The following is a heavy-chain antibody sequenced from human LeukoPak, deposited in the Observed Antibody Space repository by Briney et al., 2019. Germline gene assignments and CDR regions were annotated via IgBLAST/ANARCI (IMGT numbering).Heavy chain of an antibody. CDR2: TDNGGGT. J-gene: IGHJ3*02. Sequence: GGSPSLSCAPSGFTVCINYMTCVPGAPGGGVEWVSVTDNGGGTCYAGSVKGRVTISRDSSKNKLFLQMNSVTAEDTAVYYCARQTLGAFDIWGQGTLVTVSS. V-gene: IGHV3-66*04. CDR1: GFTVCINY. CDR3: ARQTLGAFDI.